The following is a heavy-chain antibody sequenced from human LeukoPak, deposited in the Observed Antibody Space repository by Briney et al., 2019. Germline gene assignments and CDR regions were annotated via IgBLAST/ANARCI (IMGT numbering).Heavy chain of an antibody. CDR3: ARQITDQSSGYDSIDY. Sequence: KHGESLKISCKGSGYSLTTYWIGWVRQMPGKGLEWMGIIYPGDSDTRYSPSFEGQVTISADKSFTTAYLQWSSLKASDTAMYYCARQITDQSSGYDSIDYWGQGTLVTVSS. V-gene: IGHV5-51*01. J-gene: IGHJ4*02. CDR2: IYPGDSDT. D-gene: IGHD5-12*01. CDR1: GYSLTTYW.